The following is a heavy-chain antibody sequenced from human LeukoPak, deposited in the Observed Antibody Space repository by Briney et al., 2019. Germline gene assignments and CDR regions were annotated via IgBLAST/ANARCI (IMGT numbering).Heavy chain of an antibody. V-gene: IGHV1-46*01. D-gene: IGHD1-26*01. CDR3: AREKDSGSYYNWFDP. CDR1: GYTFTTYY. J-gene: IGHJ5*02. CDR2: INPSGGST. Sequence: ASVKVSCKASGYTFTTYYMHWVRQAPGQGLEWMGIINPSGGSTTYAQNFQGRVTMTRDTSTSAVYMEVSSLRSEDTAVYYCAREKDSGSYYNWFDPWGQGTLVTVSS.